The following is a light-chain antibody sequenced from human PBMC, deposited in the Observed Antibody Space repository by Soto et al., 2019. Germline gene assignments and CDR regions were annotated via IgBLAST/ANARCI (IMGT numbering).Light chain of an antibody. CDR3: QQYDGRPPWT. CDR2: GAS. CDR1: QSVSSN. J-gene: IGKJ1*01. Sequence: EIVLTQSPATLSVSPGERATLSCRASQSVSSNLAWYQQKPGQSPRLFIYGASTRVTGVPARFSGSGSGTEFTLTISSLQSEDFAVYYCQQYDGRPPWTFGQGTKVQIK. V-gene: IGKV3-15*01.